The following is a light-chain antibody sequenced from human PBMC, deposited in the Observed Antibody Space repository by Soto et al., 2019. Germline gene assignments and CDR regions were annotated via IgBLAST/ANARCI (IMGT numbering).Light chain of an antibody. CDR1: QGISSY. CDR3: QKYNSAPLT. J-gene: IGKJ4*01. CDR2: AAS. V-gene: IGKV1-27*01. Sequence: DTQMTQSPSTLSASVGDRVTITCRASQGISSYLAWYQQKPGKVPKLLIYAASTLQSGVPSRFSGSGSGTDFTLTISSLQPEDVATYYCQKYNSAPLTFGGGTKVDI.